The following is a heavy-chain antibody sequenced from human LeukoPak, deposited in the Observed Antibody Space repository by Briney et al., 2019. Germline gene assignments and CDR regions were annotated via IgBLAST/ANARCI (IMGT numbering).Heavy chain of an antibody. V-gene: IGHV3-23*01. CDR2: ISGNAYYT. J-gene: IGHJ4*02. Sequence: GGSLRLSCTASGFSFSSYAMRWVRQAPGQGLERVSDISGNAYYTDYADFVKGRFTISRDNSKNTLYLQMNSLRVEDTAVYYCAKPPDAVVAGSIYYFAYWGQGNLVTVSS. CDR3: AKPPDAVVAGSIYYFAY. CDR1: GFSFSSYA. D-gene: IGHD6-19*01.